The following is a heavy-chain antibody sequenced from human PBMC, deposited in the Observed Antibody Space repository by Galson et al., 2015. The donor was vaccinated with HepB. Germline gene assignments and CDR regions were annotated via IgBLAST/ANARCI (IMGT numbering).Heavy chain of an antibody. Sequence: SLRLSCAASGFTFSSYGMHWVRQAPGKGLEWVAVIWYDESNKYYADSVKGRFTISRDNSKNTLYLQMNSLRAEDTAVYYCARDRQRILWFGELLGNLGFDPWGQGTLVTVSS. CDR3: ARDRQRILWFGELLGNLGFDP. V-gene: IGHV3-33*01. J-gene: IGHJ5*02. CDR1: GFTFSSYG. D-gene: IGHD3-10*01. CDR2: IWYDESNK.